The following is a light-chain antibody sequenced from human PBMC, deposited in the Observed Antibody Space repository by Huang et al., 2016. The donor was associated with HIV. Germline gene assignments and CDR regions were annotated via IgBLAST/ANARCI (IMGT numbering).Light chain of an antibody. CDR1: QSVSRW. J-gene: IGKJ4*01. V-gene: IGKV1-5*03. Sequence: DIQMTQSPSTLSASVGDTVTITCRASQSVSRWLAWYQQRPGKPPKLLIYQTSRLEGGVPARFSGSGSGKEFTLTINSLQPDDFATYYCQQYNALLTFGGGTKVEIK. CDR3: QQYNALLT. CDR2: QTS.